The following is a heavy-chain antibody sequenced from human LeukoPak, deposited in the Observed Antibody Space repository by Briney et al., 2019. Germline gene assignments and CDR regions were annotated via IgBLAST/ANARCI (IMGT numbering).Heavy chain of an antibody. J-gene: IGHJ4*02. CDR1: GGSITSYH. CDR3: VSGRWSGYYFDT. V-gene: IGHV4-59*01. D-gene: IGHD3-3*01. CDR2: INYSGTT. Sequence: SETLSLTCTVSGGSITSYHWSWIRQSPGKGLEWIGYINYSGTTNYHPSLKRRATMSVDTSKKQFSLRLISVTAAATAVYYCVSGRWSGYYFDTWGQGTRVTVSS.